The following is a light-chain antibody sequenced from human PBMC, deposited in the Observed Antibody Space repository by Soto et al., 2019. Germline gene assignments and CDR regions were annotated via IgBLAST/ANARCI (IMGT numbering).Light chain of an antibody. CDR3: VSYTSSGTYV. J-gene: IGLJ1*01. CDR1: SSDVGNYKY. CDR2: EVS. Sequence: QSALTQPASVPGSPGQSITISCTGTSSDVGNYKYVSWYQQHPGKAPKLMIYEVSNRPSGVSNRVAGSKSGNTASLTISGLQAEDETYYYCVSYTSSGTYVFGTGTKVTVL. V-gene: IGLV2-14*01.